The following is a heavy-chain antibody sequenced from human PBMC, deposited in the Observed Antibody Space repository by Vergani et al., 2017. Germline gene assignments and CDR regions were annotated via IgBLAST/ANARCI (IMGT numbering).Heavy chain of an antibody. Sequence: QVQLQQWGGGLLKPSETLSLTCVVNGGSFTSYHWTWIRQSPGEGLEWVGDIDHTGRPDYNPSLKSRLTMSVDKSRNQLSLTPNSVTATDTAIYFCARVNTETNGHLYYYYYMDVWGQGTAVTVS. CDR3: ARVNTETNGHLYYYYYMDV. CDR2: IDHTGRP. J-gene: IGHJ6*03. V-gene: IGHV4-34*01. D-gene: IGHD4-11*01. CDR1: GGSFTSYH.